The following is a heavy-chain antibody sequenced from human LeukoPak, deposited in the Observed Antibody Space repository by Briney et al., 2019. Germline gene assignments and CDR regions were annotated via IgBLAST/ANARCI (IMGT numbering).Heavy chain of an antibody. CDR1: GGSISSGSYY. CDR2: IYTSGST. V-gene: IGHV4-61*02. D-gene: IGHD2-2*02. J-gene: IGHJ4*02. CDR3: AGLLGYCSGTSCYRGFDY. Sequence: SQTLSLTCIVSGGSISSGSYYWSWIRQPAGKGLEWIGRIYTSGSTNYNPSLESRVTISVDTSKNQFSLKLSSVTASDTAVYYCAGLLGYCSGTSCYRGFDYWGQGTLVTVSS.